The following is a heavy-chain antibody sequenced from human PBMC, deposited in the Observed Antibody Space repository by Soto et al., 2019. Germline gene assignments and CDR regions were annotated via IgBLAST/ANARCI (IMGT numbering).Heavy chain of an antibody. Sequence: GGSLRLSCAASGFTFSSYGMHWVRQAPGKGLEWVAVIWYDGSNKYYADSVKGRFTISRDNSKNTLYLQMNSLRAEDTAVYYCARIRELRPRLGDYAVHYYMDVWGKGTTVTVSS. CDR3: ARIRELRPRLGDYAVHYYMDV. CDR1: GFTFSSYG. V-gene: IGHV3-33*01. J-gene: IGHJ6*03. D-gene: IGHD4-17*01. CDR2: IWYDGSNK.